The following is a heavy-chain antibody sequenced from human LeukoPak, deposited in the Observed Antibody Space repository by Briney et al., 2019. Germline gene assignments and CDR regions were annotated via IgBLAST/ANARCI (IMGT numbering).Heavy chain of an antibody. Sequence: GSLRLSCAAPGFTFSSYGLSWVRPAPGKGPEWVSAISGSGGSTYYADSVKGRFTISRDNAKSSLYLQMTGLRVEDMALYSCASAGVVGAGTYWYFDLWGRGTRVTVSS. J-gene: IGHJ2*01. CDR2: ISGSGGST. V-gene: IGHV3-23*01. D-gene: IGHD1-26*01. CDR1: GFTFSSYG. CDR3: ASAGVVGAGTYWYFDL.